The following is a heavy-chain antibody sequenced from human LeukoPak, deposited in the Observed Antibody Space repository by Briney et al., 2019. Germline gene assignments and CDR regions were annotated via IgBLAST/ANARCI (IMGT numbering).Heavy chain of an antibody. CDR2: ISAYNGNT. V-gene: IGHV1-18*01. D-gene: IGHD3-22*01. J-gene: IGHJ3*02. CDR3: ARDQPITMIVVVTPWPDAFDI. CDR1: GYTFTSYG. Sequence: GASVKVSCKASGYTFTSYGISWVRQAPGQGLEWMGWISAYNGNTNYAQKLQGRVTMTTDTSTSTAYMELRSLRSDDTAVYYCARDQPITMIVVVTPWPDAFDIWGQGTMVTVSS.